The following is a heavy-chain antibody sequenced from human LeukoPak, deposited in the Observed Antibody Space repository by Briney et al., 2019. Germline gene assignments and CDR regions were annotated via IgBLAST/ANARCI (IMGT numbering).Heavy chain of an antibody. Sequence: SETLSLTCTVSGDSLGSGMYYWGWIRQAPGKGLTWIGSIYHSGPTYYNPSLKSRVTVSLDTSKNQFSLKLSSVTAVDTAVYYCARDSGPGKSAFDYWGQGTLVTVSS. CDR3: ARDSGPGKSAFDY. D-gene: IGHD3-10*01. V-gene: IGHV4-39*07. J-gene: IGHJ4*02. CDR1: GDSLGSGMYY. CDR2: IYHSGPT.